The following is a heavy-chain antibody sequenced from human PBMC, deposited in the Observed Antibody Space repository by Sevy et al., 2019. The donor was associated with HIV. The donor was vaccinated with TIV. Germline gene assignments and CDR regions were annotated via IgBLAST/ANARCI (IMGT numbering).Heavy chain of an antibody. V-gene: IGHV3-11*05. CDR1: GFTFSDYY. CDR3: ARVRYNYGQKDFDY. Sequence: GESLKISCTASGFTFSDYYMSWIRQAPGKGLEWVSYISTSSSYTSHPDSVKGQFTISTDNAKKSLYLQMNSLRVEDTAEYYCARVRYNYGQKDFDYWGQGTLVTVSS. J-gene: IGHJ4*02. CDR2: ISTSSSYT. D-gene: IGHD5-18*01.